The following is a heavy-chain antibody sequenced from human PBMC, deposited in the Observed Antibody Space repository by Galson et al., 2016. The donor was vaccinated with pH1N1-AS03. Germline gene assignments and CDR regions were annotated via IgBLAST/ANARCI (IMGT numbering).Heavy chain of an antibody. J-gene: IGHJ6*02. CDR1: GFSFSSYG. CDR3: AKDHSNFYGMDV. CDR2: IPYDGNNK. V-gene: IGHV3-30*02. D-gene: IGHD4-11*01. Sequence: SLRLSCAASGFSFSSYGMHWARQAPGKGLEWVAFIPYDGNNKYYSDSVNGRFTISRDNSKNTVYLQMNSLRAEDTAVYYCAKDHSNFYGMDVWGQGTTVTVSS.